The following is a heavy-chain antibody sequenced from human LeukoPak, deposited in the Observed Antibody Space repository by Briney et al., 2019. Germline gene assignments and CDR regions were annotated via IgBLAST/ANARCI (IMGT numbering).Heavy chain of an antibody. CDR2: ISYDGSNK. CDR3: AKDASGGSYYADY. J-gene: IGHJ4*02. Sequence: GGSLRLSCAASGFTFSSYGMHWVRQAPGKGLEWVAVISYDGSNKYYADSVKGRFTISRDNSKNTLYLQMNSLRAEDTAVYYCAKDASGGSYYADYWGQGTLVTVSS. D-gene: IGHD1-26*01. CDR1: GFTFSSYG. V-gene: IGHV3-30*18.